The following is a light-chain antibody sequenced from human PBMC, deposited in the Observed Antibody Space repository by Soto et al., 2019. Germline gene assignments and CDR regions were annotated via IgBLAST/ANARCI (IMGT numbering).Light chain of an antibody. J-gene: IGKJ1*01. CDR2: KAS. V-gene: IGKV1-5*03. Sequence: DVHMTQSPSTLSASVGDRFTITCRASQSISTWLAWYQQKPGKAPKLLIYKASSLESGVPSRFRGSGSGTEFTLTISSLQPDDFATYYCQQYNSYSRTFGQGTKVDIK. CDR3: QQYNSYSRT. CDR1: QSISTW.